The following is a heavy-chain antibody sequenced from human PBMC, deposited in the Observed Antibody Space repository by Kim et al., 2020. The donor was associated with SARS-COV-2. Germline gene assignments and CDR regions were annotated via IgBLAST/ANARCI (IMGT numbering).Heavy chain of an antibody. V-gene: IGHV4-30-4*01. CDR1: GGSISSGDYY. D-gene: IGHD3-9*01. J-gene: IGHJ4*02. CDR2: IYYSGST. CDR3: ARANDILTGYLYYFDY. Sequence: SETLSLTCTVSGGSISSGDYYWSWIRQPPGKGLEWIGYIYYSGSTYYNPSLKSRVTISVDTSKNQFSLKLSSVTAADTAVYYCARANDILTGYLYYFDYWGQGTLVTVSS.